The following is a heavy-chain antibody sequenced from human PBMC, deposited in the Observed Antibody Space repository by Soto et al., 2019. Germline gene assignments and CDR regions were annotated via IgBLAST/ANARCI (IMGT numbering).Heavy chain of an antibody. CDR1: GGSISRYY. CDR3: ARAGWQQLAQNWFDP. D-gene: IGHD6-13*01. Sequence: SETLSLTCTVSGGSISRYYWSWIRQPPGKGLEWIGYIYYSGSTNYNPSLKSRVTISVDTSKNQFSLKLSSVTAADTAVYYCARAGWQQLAQNWFDPWGQGTLVTVSS. J-gene: IGHJ5*02. CDR2: IYYSGST. V-gene: IGHV4-59*01.